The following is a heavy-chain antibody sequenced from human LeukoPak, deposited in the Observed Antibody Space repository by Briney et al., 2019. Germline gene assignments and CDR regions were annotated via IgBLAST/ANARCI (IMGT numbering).Heavy chain of an antibody. Sequence: GGSLRLSCAASGFTFSSHGMSWVRQAPGKGLEWVSAISGSGGSSFYADSVKGRFTISRDNSKNTLYLQMNSLRAEDRAVYYCAKCILTGYYKGYMDVWGKGTTVTTSS. J-gene: IGHJ6*03. V-gene: IGHV3-23*01. CDR2: ISGSGGSS. CDR3: AKCILTGYYKGYMDV. D-gene: IGHD3-9*01. CDR1: GFTFSSHG.